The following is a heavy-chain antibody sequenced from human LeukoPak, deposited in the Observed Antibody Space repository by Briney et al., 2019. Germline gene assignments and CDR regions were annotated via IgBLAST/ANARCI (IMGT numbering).Heavy chain of an antibody. CDR1: GFTFSSYA. D-gene: IGHD3-10*02. Sequence: GGSLRLSCAASGFTFSSYAMNWVRQAPGKGLEWVSGISGSGSGSNTYYADSVKGWFTISRDNSKNTLYLQLNSLRAEDTAVYYCAELGITMIGGVWGKGTTVTISS. J-gene: IGHJ6*04. CDR2: ISGSGSGSNT. V-gene: IGHV3-23*01. CDR3: AELGITMIGGV.